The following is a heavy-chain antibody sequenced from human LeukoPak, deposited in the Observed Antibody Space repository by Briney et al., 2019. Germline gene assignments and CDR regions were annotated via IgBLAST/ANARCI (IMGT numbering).Heavy chain of an antibody. CDR2: IYYSGST. CDR1: GGSISSGGYY. J-gene: IGHJ5*02. Sequence: PSETLSLTCTVSGGSISSGGYYWSWIRQHPGKGLEWIGCIYYSGSTYYNPSLKSRVTISVDTSKNQFSLKLSSVTAADTAVYYCARTNPSHWFDPWGQGTLVTVSS. V-gene: IGHV4-31*03. CDR3: ARTNPSHWFDP.